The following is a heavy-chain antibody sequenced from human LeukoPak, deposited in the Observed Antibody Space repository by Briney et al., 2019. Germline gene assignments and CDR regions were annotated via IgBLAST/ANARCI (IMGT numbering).Heavy chain of an antibody. CDR1: GFTFDRFT. V-gene: IGHV3-43*01. Sequence: PEGSLRLSCAASGFTFDRFTIHWVRQTPGKGLEWVSLINRRGHTFYADSVKGRLTISRDNSRNSVFLQMNSLRPEDTALYHCAKEVDCPSDCLFFHSWGQGTLVTVSS. CDR3: AKEVDCPSDCLFFHS. D-gene: IGHD2-21*02. CDR2: INRRGHT. J-gene: IGHJ4*02.